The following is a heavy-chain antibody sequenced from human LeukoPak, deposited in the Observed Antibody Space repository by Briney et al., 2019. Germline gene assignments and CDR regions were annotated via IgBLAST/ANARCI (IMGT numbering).Heavy chain of an antibody. CDR3: ADSNYWYPVDY. V-gene: IGHV3-74*01. Sequence: PGGSLRLSCAVSGFTFSSYWMHWVRQAPAKGLVWVSRINSDGSSTTYADSVKGRFTISRDNTKNTLYLQMNSLRAEDTALYYCADSNYWYPVDYWGQGTLVTVSS. J-gene: IGHJ4*02. CDR1: GFTFSSYW. D-gene: IGHD4-11*01. CDR2: INSDGSST.